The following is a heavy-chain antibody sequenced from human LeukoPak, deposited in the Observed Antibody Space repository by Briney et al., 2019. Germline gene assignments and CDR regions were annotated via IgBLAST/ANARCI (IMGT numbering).Heavy chain of an antibody. V-gene: IGHV4-59*01. Sequence: PSETLSLTCTVSGGSLDIYYWTGMRQPPGKGLEWIGYIYNRGTNYNPSLKSRVTISVDTSRNHFSLKLSSVTAADTAVYYCARVAPLWVTIIWGQGTMVTVSS. CDR1: GGSLDIYY. CDR3: ARVAPLWVTII. D-gene: IGHD4-17*01. CDR2: IYNRGT. J-gene: IGHJ3*02.